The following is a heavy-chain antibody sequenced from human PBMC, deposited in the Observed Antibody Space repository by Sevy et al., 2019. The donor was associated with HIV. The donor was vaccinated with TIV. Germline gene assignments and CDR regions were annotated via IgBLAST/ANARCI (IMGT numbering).Heavy chain of an antibody. V-gene: IGHV3-33*01. CDR2: IGDDGSNK. CDR3: ARDPRMYGDYLLAYFDS. J-gene: IGHJ4*02. D-gene: IGHD2-8*01. CDR1: GFTPSTYD. Sequence: GGSPRLSCAASGFTPSTYDMHWVRQAPGKGLEWVAVIGDDGSNKYYADSVKGRFTISRDNSKNTLFLQMDSLRAEDTAVYYCARDPRMYGDYLLAYFDSWGQGTLVTVSS.